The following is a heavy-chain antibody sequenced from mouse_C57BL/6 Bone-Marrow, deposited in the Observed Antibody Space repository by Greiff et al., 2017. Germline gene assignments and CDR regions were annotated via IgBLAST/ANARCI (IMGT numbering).Heavy chain of an antibody. J-gene: IGHJ2*01. CDR3: ARGRGGITTVVFDY. V-gene: IGHV1-54*01. D-gene: IGHD1-1*01. Sequence: QVQLQQSGAELVRPGTSVKVSCKASGYAFTNYLIEWVKQRPGQGLEWIGVINPGSGGTNYNEKFKGKATLTADKSSSTAYMQLSSLTSEDSAVYFCARGRGGITTVVFDYWGQGTTLTVSS. CDR2: INPGSGGT. CDR1: GYAFTNYL.